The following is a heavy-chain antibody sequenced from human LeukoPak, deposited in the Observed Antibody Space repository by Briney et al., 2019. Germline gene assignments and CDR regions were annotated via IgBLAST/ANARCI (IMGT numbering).Heavy chain of an antibody. J-gene: IGHJ4*02. CDR2: IYSGGST. CDR1: GFTVSSNY. Sequence: GGSLRLSCAASGFTVSSNYMSWVRQAPGKGLEWVSVIYSGGSTYYADSVKGRFTISRHNSKNTLYLQMSSLRAEDTAVYYCARGPKGIAAAGTLGLDYWGQGTLVTVSS. V-gene: IGHV3-53*04. CDR3: ARGPKGIAAAGTLGLDY. D-gene: IGHD6-13*01.